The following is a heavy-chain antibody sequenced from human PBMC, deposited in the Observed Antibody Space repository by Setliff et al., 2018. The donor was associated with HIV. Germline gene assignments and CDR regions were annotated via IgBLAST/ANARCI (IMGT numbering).Heavy chain of an antibody. J-gene: IGHJ4*02. D-gene: IGHD4-17*01. CDR2: VHNTDT. Sequence: GGSLRLSCVASKFSVSDSYMGWVRQAPGKGLEWVSFVHNTDTYHANSVKGRFTISRDISKNTLYLQMNSLRTDDTAVYYCTKPTTVVTSYYFDSWGQGTQVTVSS. V-gene: IGHV3-66*02. CDR3: TKPTTVVTSYYFDS. CDR1: KFSVSDSY.